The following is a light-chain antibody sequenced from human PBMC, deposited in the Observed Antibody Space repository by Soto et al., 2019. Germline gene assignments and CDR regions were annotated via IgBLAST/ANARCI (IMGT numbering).Light chain of an antibody. Sequence: DIQMTQSPSSLSASVGDRVTITCRASQSISTYLNWYQYKPGKAPKLLIYAASNLQSGVPSRFSGSGSGTDFTLTISSLQPEDFATYYCQQSYSTPPVTFGQGTNLEIK. J-gene: IGKJ2*01. CDR2: AAS. V-gene: IGKV1-39*01. CDR3: QQSYSTPPVT. CDR1: QSISTY.